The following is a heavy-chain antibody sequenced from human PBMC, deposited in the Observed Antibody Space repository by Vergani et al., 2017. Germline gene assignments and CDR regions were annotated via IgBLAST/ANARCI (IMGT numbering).Heavy chain of an antibody. CDR1: GFTFSRYW. Sequence: EVQLVESGGGLVKPGGSLRLSCAASGFTFSRYWMHWVRQAPGKGRVWVSRVNSDGRSTSYADSVKGSFTISRNKAKNTLYLQMNSLRAEDTAVYYCARDKAGVVIDYWGQGTLVTFSS. V-gene: IGHV3-74*01. CDR2: VNSDGRST. J-gene: IGHJ4*02. CDR3: ARDKAGVVIDY. D-gene: IGHD3-3*01.